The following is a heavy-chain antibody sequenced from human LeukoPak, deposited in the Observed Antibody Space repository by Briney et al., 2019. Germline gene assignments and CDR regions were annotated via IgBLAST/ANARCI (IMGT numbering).Heavy chain of an antibody. CDR1: GYTFTGYY. V-gene: IGHV1-2*02. J-gene: IGHJ4*02. Sequence: GASVKVSCKASGYTFTGYYMHWVRQAPGQGLEWMGWINPNSGGTNYAQKFQGRVTMTRDTSISTAYMELSSLRSEDTAVYYCARVTTWGSHPRNFDYWGQGTLVTVSS. D-gene: IGHD7-27*01. CDR2: INPNSGGT. CDR3: ARVTTWGSHPRNFDY.